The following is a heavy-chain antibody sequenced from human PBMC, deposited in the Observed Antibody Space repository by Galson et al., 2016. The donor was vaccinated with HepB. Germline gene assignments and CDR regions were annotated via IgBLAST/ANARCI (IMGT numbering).Heavy chain of an antibody. Sequence: SLRLSCAASGFTFSSYEMNWVRQAPGKGLASVAVIWFDGRDAYYGDSMKGRFTISKDNSNNMLYLQMNSLRVEDTAVYYCARDLWGDCRTTTCSHLDSWGQGTLVTVSS. V-gene: IGHV3-33*08. J-gene: IGHJ4*02. CDR2: IWFDGRDA. D-gene: IGHD1-14*01. CDR1: GFTFSSYE. CDR3: ARDLWGDCRTTTCSHLDS.